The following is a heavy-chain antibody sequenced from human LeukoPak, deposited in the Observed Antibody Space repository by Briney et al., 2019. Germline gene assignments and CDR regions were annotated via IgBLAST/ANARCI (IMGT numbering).Heavy chain of an antibody. CDR3: ARDRGVLRYFDWLFEFDY. Sequence: ASVKVSCKASGYTFTRYYIHWVRQAPGQGLEWMGTINPSGGSTSYAQKFQGRLTVTRDMSTSTVYMELSSLGSEDMAVYYCARDRGVLRYFDWLFEFDYWGQGTLVTVSS. J-gene: IGHJ4*02. D-gene: IGHD3-9*01. CDR1: GYTFTRYY. V-gene: IGHV1-46*01. CDR2: INPSGGST.